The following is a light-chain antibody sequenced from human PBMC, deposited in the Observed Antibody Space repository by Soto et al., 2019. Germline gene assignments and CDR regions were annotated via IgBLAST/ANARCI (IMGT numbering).Light chain of an antibody. CDR2: KAS. CDR1: QSISSW. V-gene: IGKV1-5*03. Sequence: DIQMTQSPSTLSASVGDRVTITCRASQSISSWLAWYQQKPGKAPKLLIYKASSLESGVPSRFSGRGSGTEFTLTVSSLQPDDFATYYCQQYDSYSLYTFGQGTKLEIK. J-gene: IGKJ2*01. CDR3: QQYDSYSLYT.